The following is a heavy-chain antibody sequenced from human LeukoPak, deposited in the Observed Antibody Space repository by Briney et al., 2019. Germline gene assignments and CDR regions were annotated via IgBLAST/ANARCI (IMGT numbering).Heavy chain of an antibody. D-gene: IGHD3-10*01. CDR2: IWYDGSNK. V-gene: IGHV3-33*01. J-gene: IGHJ4*02. CDR1: GFTFSSYG. CDR3: ASSYGSGSYYGGFDC. Sequence: GRSLRLSCAASGFTFSSYGMHWVRQAPGKGMEWVAVIWYDGSNKYYADSVKGRFTISRDNSKNTLYLQMSSLRAEDTAFYYCASSYGSGSYYGGFDCWGQGTLVTVSS.